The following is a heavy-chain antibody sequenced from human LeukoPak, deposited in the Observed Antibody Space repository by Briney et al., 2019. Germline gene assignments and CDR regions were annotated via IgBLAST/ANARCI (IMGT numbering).Heavy chain of an antibody. CDR1: GDTFISYA. V-gene: IGHV1-69*04. CDR2: IIPILGTA. J-gene: IGHJ4*02. CDR3: ARGGAAGTVDY. Sequence: GAPVKVSCKASGDTFISYAINWVRQAPGQGLEWMGRIIPILGTANYAQEFQGRVTITADKSTTTAYMELNSLRSEDTAVYYCARGGAAGTVDYWGQGTLVTVSS. D-gene: IGHD6-13*01.